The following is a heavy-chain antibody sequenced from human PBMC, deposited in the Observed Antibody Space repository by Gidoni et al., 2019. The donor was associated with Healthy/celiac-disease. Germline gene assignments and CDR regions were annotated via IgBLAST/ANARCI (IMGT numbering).Heavy chain of an antibody. J-gene: IGHJ4*02. Sequence: QLQLQESGPGLVKPSETLSLTCTVSGGSISRSSYSWGWIRQPPGKGLEWIGSIYYSGSTYYNPSLKSRVTISVDTSKNQFSLKLSSVTAADTAVYYCASPRGSYHYFDYWGQGTLVTVSS. CDR2: IYYSGST. CDR3: ASPRGSYHYFDY. CDR1: GGSISRSSYS. V-gene: IGHV4-39*01. D-gene: IGHD1-26*01.